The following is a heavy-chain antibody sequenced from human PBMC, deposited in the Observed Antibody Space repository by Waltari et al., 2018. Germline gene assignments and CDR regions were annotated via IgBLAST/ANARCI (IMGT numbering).Heavy chain of an antibody. CDR2: INPRDGGA. CDR3: ARPNDDETYDI. Sequence: QVQLVQSGAEVKKPGASVKISCKASGYTFTNHYMHWVRQAPGQGLEWMGLINPRDGGASYAQKFQGRVPMTRDTSTSTFYMDLSSLRAEDTAVYFCARPNDDETYDIWGQGTMVTVSS. V-gene: IGHV1-46*01. J-gene: IGHJ3*02. D-gene: IGHD3-3*01. CDR1: GYTFTNHY.